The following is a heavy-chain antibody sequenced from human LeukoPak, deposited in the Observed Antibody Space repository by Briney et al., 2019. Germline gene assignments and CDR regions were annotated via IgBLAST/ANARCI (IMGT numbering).Heavy chain of an antibody. CDR2: ISTSSTYI. J-gene: IGHJ4*02. CDR1: GFTFSTYT. V-gene: IGHV3-21*01. CDR3: ARETTEAFDY. D-gene: IGHD1-14*01. Sequence: GGSLRLSCAASGFTFSTYTMSWVRQAPGKGLEWVSSISTSSTYIYYADSVKGRFTISRDNAKNSVYLQMNTLRAEDTAVYYCARETTEAFDYWGQGTLVTVSS.